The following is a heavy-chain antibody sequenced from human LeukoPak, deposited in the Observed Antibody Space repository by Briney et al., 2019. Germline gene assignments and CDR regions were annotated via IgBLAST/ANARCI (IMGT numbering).Heavy chain of an antibody. D-gene: IGHD1-26*01. Sequence: GGSLRLSCAASGFTFSSDWMHWVRQAPGQGLVWVSRINPAGSSTNYADSVKGRFTISRDNAVNTLYLHLNSLRAEDTAVYYSARGVRGSYGTDLWGQGTLVTVSS. V-gene: IGHV3-74*01. J-gene: IGHJ5*02. CDR1: GFTFSSDW. CDR3: ARGVRGSYGTDL. CDR2: INPAGSST.